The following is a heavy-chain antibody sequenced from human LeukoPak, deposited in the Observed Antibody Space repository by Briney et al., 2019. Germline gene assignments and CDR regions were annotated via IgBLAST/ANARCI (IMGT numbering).Heavy chain of an antibody. V-gene: IGHV3-7*01. CDR3: ARVVGDSSGYYSNSPTRIDY. J-gene: IGHJ4*02. Sequence: GGSLRLSCAASGFTFSSYAMNWVRQAPGKGLEWVANIKQDGREKYYVDSVKGRFTISRDNAKDSLYLQMNSLRAEDTAVYYCARVVGDSSGYYSNSPTRIDYWGQGTLVTVSS. D-gene: IGHD3-22*01. CDR1: GFTFSSYA. CDR2: IKQDGREK.